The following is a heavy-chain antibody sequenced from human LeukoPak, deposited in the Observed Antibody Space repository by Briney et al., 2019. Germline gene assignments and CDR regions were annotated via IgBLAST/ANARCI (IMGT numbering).Heavy chain of an antibody. CDR2: ISYDGSNK. D-gene: IGHD3-22*01. CDR3: ARVPRYYYDSRGYLDY. J-gene: IGHJ4*02. Sequence: PGGSLRLSCAASGFTFSSYAMHWVRQAPGKGLEWVAVISYDGSNKYYADSVKGRFTISRDNSKNTLYLQMNSLRAEDTAVCYCARVPRYYYDSRGYLDYWGQGTLVTVSS. V-gene: IGHV3-30*04. CDR1: GFTFSSYA.